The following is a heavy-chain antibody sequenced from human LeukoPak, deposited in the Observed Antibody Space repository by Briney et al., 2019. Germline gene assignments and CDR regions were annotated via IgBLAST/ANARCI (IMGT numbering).Heavy chain of an antibody. CDR1: GFTFSSYA. CDR2: ISGSGGST. D-gene: IGHD5-12*01. Sequence: QTGGSLRLSCAASGFTFSSYAMSWVRQAPGKGLEWVSAISGSGGSTYYADSVKGRFTISRDNSKNTLYLQMNSLRAEDTAVYYCAKDIVATRRGVVDYWGQGTLVTVSS. V-gene: IGHV3-23*01. CDR3: AKDIVATRRGVVDY. J-gene: IGHJ4*02.